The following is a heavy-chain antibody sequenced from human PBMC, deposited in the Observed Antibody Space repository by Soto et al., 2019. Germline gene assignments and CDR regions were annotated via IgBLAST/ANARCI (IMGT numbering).Heavy chain of an antibody. J-gene: IGHJ4*02. V-gene: IGHV3-21*01. D-gene: IGHD5-12*01. CDR2: ISSSTGYT. CDR1: GFSFGSCT. Sequence: GGSLRLSSAASGFSFGSCTMNWVRQAPGKGLEWVSSISSSTGYTYYADSVKGRFTISRDNAKNSLYLQMNSLRAEDTAVYYCARDFRDGYYFDYWGQGT. CDR3: ARDFRDGYYFDY.